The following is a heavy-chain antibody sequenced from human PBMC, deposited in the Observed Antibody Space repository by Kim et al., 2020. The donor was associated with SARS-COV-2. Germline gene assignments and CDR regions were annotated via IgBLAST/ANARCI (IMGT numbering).Heavy chain of an antibody. J-gene: IGHJ2*01. Sequence: GGSLRLSCAASGFTFSSYAMHWVRQAPGKGLEWVAVISYDGSNKYYADSVKGRFTISRDNSKNTLYLQMNSLRAEDTAVYYCIFFDDYGGKASDLWGRGTLVTVSS. CDR2: ISYDGSNK. D-gene: IGHD4-17*01. V-gene: IGHV3-30*04. CDR1: GFTFSSYA. CDR3: IFFDDYGGKASDL.